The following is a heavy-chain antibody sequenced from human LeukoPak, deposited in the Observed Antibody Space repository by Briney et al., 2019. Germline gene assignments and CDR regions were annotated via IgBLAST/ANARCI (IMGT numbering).Heavy chain of an antibody. V-gene: IGHV3-23*01. D-gene: IGHD2-15*01. Sequence: GGSLRLSCAASGFTFSSFGMSSVGQAPGKGLEWFSGITSSGSTYYADSVKGRFTISSANSKNTLYLQMNSLSAEDTAGYYLAKDWPVGGSAFDSWGRGTMVSVSS. CDR2: ITSSGST. CDR3: AKDWPVGGSAFDS. CDR1: GFTFSSFG. J-gene: IGHJ3*01.